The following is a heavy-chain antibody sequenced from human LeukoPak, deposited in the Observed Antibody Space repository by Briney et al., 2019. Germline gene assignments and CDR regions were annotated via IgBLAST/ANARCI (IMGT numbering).Heavy chain of an antibody. J-gene: IGHJ4*02. Sequence: ASVKVSCKASGGTFSSYAISWVRQAPGQGLEWMGGIIPIFGTANYAQKFQGRVTMTRNTSISTAYMELSSLRSEDTAVYYCARGFSGSFHDYWGQGTLVTVSS. D-gene: IGHD1-26*01. V-gene: IGHV1-69*05. CDR1: GGTFSSYA. CDR3: ARGFSGSFHDY. CDR2: IIPIFGTA.